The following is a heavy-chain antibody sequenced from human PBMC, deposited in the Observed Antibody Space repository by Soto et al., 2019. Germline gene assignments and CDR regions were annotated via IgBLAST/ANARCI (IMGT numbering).Heavy chain of an antibody. CDR2: IIPIFGTA. D-gene: IGHD3-10*01. J-gene: IGHJ6*02. Sequence: SVKVSCKASGGTFSSYAISWVRQAPGRGLEWMGGIIPIFGTANYAQKFQGRVTITADESTSTAYMELSSLRSEDTAVYYCARERGSTMVRGVNYYYYYGMDVWGQGTTVTVSS. V-gene: IGHV1-69*13. CDR3: ARERGSTMVRGVNYYYYYGMDV. CDR1: GGTFSSYA.